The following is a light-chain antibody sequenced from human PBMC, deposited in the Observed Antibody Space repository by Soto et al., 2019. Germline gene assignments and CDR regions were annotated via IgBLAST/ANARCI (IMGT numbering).Light chain of an antibody. CDR2: DVS. V-gene: IGLV2-8*01. J-gene: IGLJ2*01. Sequence: QSVLTQPPSASGSPGQSVTISCTGTSSYVGGYDNVCWYQQHPGKAPKIMMYDVSKRPSGVPDRFSGSKSGDTASLTVSGLQAEDEADYYCSSYAGINTVVFGGGTKLTVL. CDR3: SSYAGINTVV. CDR1: SSYVGGYDN.